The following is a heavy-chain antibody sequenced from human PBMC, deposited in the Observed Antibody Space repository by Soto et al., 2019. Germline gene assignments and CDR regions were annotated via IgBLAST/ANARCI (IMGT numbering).Heavy chain of an antibody. Sequence: QLLESGGGLVQPGGSLRLSCATSGFTFRSYAMSWVRQAPGKGLEWASTITSSGGNTFYAGSVKGRFTISRDNSKSTRSLQINSLKAEDTAIYYCAKGNGAAGGRGAYFHSWGQGTLVTVSS. D-gene: IGHD6-13*01. CDR1: GFTFRSYA. J-gene: IGHJ4*02. V-gene: IGHV3-23*01. CDR3: AKGNGAAGGRGAYFHS. CDR2: ITSSGGNT.